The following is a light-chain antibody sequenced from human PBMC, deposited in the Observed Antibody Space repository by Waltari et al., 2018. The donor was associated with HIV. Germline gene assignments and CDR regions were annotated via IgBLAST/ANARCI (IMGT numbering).Light chain of an antibody. CDR1: RGLLYSSNNKDY. CDR3: QQYYSVPYT. J-gene: IGKJ2*01. CDR2: WAS. V-gene: IGKV4-1*01. Sequence: DVVVTQSPGSLGVSVGEGATLNFKSSRGLLYSSNNKDYLAWYQQKPGQRPRLLIYWASTRQSGVPDRFSGSGSGTDFTLTISSLQAEDVAVYYCQQYYSVPYTFGQGTKLEIK.